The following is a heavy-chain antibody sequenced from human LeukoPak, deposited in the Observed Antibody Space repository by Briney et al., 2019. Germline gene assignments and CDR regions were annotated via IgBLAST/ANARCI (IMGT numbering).Heavy chain of an antibody. CDR3: ARVDYYDSSGYYY. V-gene: IGHV1-18*01. J-gene: IGHJ4*02. D-gene: IGHD3-22*01. CDR1: GYTFTSYG. CDR2: ISAYNGNT. Sequence: SLKLSCKASGYTFTSYGTSWVRQAPGQGLEWMGWISAYNGNTNYAQNLEGRVTMSTHTSTSTASVGLRSVRSDDRAVYYCARVDYYDSSGYYYWGQGTLVTVSS.